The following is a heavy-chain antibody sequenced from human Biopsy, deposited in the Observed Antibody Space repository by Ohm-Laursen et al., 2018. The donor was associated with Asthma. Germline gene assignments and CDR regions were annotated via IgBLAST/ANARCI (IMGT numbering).Heavy chain of an antibody. Sequence: SLRLSCAASGFKFDDYTMHWVRQAPGKGLEWVSGISWNSATIGYADSVEGRFTISRDNAKNSVFLHMDSLRPEDTAFYYCAKVRSDWVITESFDYWGQGVLVTVSS. CDR1: GFKFDDYT. CDR2: ISWNSATI. D-gene: IGHD3-22*01. J-gene: IGHJ4*02. V-gene: IGHV3-9*01. CDR3: AKVRSDWVITESFDY.